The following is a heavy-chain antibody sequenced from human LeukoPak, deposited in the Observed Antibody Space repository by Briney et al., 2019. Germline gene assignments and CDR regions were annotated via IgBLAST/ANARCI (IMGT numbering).Heavy chain of an antibody. CDR3: ARDGRQVYYYDSSGYYPYYYMDV. Sequence: GGSLRLSCAASGFTFSSYAMHWVRQAPGKGLEWVAVISYDGSNKYYADSVKGRFTISRDNSKNTLYLQMNSLRAEDTAVYYCARDGRQVYYYDSSGYYPYYYMDVWGKGTTVTVSS. CDR1: GFTFSSYA. V-gene: IGHV3-30-3*01. D-gene: IGHD3-22*01. CDR2: ISYDGSNK. J-gene: IGHJ6*03.